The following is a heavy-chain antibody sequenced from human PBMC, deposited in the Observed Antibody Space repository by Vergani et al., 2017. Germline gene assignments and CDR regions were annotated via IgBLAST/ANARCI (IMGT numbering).Heavy chain of an antibody. CDR1: GGTFSSYA. CDR3: ARVSHGYSYGPAHAFDL. D-gene: IGHD5-18*01. CDR2: IIPICGTA. Sequence: QVQLVQSGAEVKKPGSSVKVSCKASGGTFSSYAISWVRQAPGQGLEWMGGIIPICGTANYAQNFQGRVTITADDSTSTAYMELSSLRSEDTAVYYCARVSHGYSYGPAHAFDLWGQGTMVTVSS. J-gene: IGHJ3*01. V-gene: IGHV1-69*01.